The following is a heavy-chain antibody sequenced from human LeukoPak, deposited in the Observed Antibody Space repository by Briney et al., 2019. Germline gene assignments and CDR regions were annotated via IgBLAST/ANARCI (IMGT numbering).Heavy chain of an antibody. CDR2: IYTSGST. V-gene: IGHV4-4*07. J-gene: IGHJ6*03. Sequence: SETLSLTCTVSGGSISSYYWSWIRQPAGKGLEWIGRIYTSGSTNYNPSLKSRVTISVDKSKNQFSLKLSSVTAADTAVYYCASATPDGYCSGGSCYDDQPSAIWGYYYYYMDVWGKGTTVTVSS. D-gene: IGHD2-15*01. CDR3: ASATPDGYCSGGSCYDDQPSAIWGYYYYYMDV. CDR1: GGSISSYY.